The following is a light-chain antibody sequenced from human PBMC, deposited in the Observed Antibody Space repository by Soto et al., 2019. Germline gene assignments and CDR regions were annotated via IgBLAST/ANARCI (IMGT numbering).Light chain of an antibody. CDR2: DVS. J-gene: IGLJ2*01. CDR3: NSFTTSSTLV. CDR1: SSDVGAYNY. Sequence: QSALTQPASVSGSPGQSITISCTGTSSDVGAYNYVSWYQHHPGKAPKLMIYDVSNRPSGVSNRFSGSKSGNTASLTISGLEADDEADYSCNSFTTSSTLVFGGGTKLTVL. V-gene: IGLV2-14*03.